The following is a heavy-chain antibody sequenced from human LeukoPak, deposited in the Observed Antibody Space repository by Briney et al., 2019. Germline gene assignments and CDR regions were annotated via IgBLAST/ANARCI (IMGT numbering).Heavy chain of an antibody. D-gene: IGHD6-19*01. J-gene: IGHJ4*02. Sequence: SETLSLTCTVSGGSISSYYWSWIRQPPGKGLEWIGYIYYSGSTDYNPSLKSRVTISVDTSKNQFSLKLSSVTAADTAVYYCARLVVAGTGELDYWGQGTLVTVSS. CDR1: GGSISSYY. CDR3: ARLVVAGTGELDY. CDR2: IYYSGST. V-gene: IGHV4-59*01.